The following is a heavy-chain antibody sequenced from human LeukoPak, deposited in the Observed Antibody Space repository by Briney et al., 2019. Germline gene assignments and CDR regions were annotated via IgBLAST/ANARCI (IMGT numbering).Heavy chain of an antibody. D-gene: IGHD3-10*01. J-gene: IGHJ3*02. CDR2: IIPIFGKA. Sequence: SVTVSCKASGGTFSNYGISWVRQAPGQGLEWMGGIIPIFGKANYAQKFQGRVTITTDESTSTVYMELSSLRSEDTAVYYCERRGLMVRGVISLDAFDIWGQGTMVTVSS. CDR1: GGTFSNYG. V-gene: IGHV1-69*05. CDR3: ERRGLMVRGVISLDAFDI.